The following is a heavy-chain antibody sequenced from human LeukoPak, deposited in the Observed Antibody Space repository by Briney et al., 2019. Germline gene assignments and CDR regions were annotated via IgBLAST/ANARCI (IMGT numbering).Heavy chain of an antibody. Sequence: GGSLRLSCAASGFTVSSNYMSWVRQAPGKGLEWVSVIYSGGSTYYADSVKGRFTISRDNSKNTLYLQMNSLRAEDTALYYCARLAVRGVIRRSYYYNMDVWGKGTTVTVSS. CDR3: ARLAVRGVIRRSYYYNMDV. D-gene: IGHD3-10*01. CDR1: GFTVSSNY. CDR2: IYSGGST. J-gene: IGHJ6*03. V-gene: IGHV3-53*01.